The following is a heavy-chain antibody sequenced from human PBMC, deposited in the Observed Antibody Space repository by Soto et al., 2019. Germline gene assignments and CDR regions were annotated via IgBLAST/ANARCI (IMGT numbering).Heavy chain of an antibody. J-gene: IGHJ4*02. CDR3: ARDDRSVSGVVTLDH. V-gene: IGHV1-3*01. D-gene: IGHD3-3*01. CDR1: GYSFKNYA. CDR2: TNEGSGNT. Sequence: ASVKVSCKATGYSFKNYAVHWVRQAPGQRLEWMGFTNEGSGNTRFSQKFQGRISITRNTSASTVYLDLSSLTSEDTAIYYCARDDRSVSGVVTLDHWGPGTLVTVSS.